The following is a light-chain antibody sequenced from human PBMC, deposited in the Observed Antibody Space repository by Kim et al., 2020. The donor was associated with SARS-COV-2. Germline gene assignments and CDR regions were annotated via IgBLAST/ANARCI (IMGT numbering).Light chain of an antibody. Sequence: PGKTARITWGGNNIGSKSVHWYQQKPGQAPVLVIYYDSDRPSGIPERFSGANAGNTATLNISRVEAGDEADYYCQVWDSSSDRWVFGGGTQLTVL. CDR2: YDS. CDR3: QVWDSSSDRWV. J-gene: IGLJ3*02. V-gene: IGLV3-21*04. CDR1: NIGSKS.